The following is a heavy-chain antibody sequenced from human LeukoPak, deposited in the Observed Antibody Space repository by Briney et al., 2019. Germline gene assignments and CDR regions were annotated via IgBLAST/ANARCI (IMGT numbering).Heavy chain of an antibody. Sequence: SETLSLTCTVSGGSISSYYWSWIRQPPGKGLEWIGYIYYSGSTNYNPSLKSRVTISVDTSKNQFSLKVSSVTAADTAVYYCARDGRGAEVDFWGQGTLVTVSS. CDR3: ARDGRGAEVDF. J-gene: IGHJ4*02. D-gene: IGHD3-10*01. CDR1: GGSISSYY. CDR2: IYYSGST. V-gene: IGHV4-59*01.